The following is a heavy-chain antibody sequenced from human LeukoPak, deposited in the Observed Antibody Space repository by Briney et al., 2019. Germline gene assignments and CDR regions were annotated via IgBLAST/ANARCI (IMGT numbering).Heavy chain of an antibody. V-gene: IGHV5-51*01. Sequence: KPGESLKTSCKGSGYSFTSYWIGWVRQMPGKGLEWMGIINPGDSDTRYSPSFQGQVTISVDKSISTAYLQWSSLEAPDTAMYFCATVPRIPAVGNTEYFRHWGQGTLVTVSS. J-gene: IGHJ1*01. CDR1: GYSFTSYW. CDR3: ATVPRIPAVGNTEYFRH. CDR2: INPGDSDT. D-gene: IGHD6-13*01.